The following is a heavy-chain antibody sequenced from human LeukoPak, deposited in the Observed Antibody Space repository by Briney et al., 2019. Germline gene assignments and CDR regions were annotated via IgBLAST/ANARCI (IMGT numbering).Heavy chain of an antibody. J-gene: IGHJ4*02. Sequence: PGGSLRLSCAASGFTFSSYAMSWVRQAPGKGLEWISGISGDGDSRYYADSVMGRFTISRDNSKNTLYLQMNSLGAEDTAVYYCANPQTSMVTAGLGLAHWGQGTLVTVSS. CDR2: ISGDGDSR. D-gene: IGHD3-10*01. V-gene: IGHV3-23*01. CDR1: GFTFSSYA. CDR3: ANPQTSMVTAGLGLAH.